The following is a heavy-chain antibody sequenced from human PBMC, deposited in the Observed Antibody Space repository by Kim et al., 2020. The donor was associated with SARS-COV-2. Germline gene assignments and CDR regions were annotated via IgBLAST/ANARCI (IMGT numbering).Heavy chain of an antibody. J-gene: IGHJ4*02. CDR1: GGSISSSSYY. CDR2: IYYSGST. D-gene: IGHD3-22*01. V-gene: IGHV4-39*07. Sequence: SETLSLTCTVSGGSISSSSYYWGWIRQPPGKGLEWIGSIYYSGSTYYNPSLKSRVTISVDTSKNQFSLKLSSVTAADTAVYYCARDPLGGYYYFDYWGQG. CDR3: ARDPLGGYYYFDY.